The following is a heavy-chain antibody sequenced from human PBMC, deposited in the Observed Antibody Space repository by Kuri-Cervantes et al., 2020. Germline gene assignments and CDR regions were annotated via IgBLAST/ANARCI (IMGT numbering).Heavy chain of an antibody. J-gene: IGHJ4*02. CDR1: GFTVSGNY. CDR2: IYSGGST. CDR3: AREPSSSIASPGKFDF. Sequence: GGSLRLSCAASGFTVSGNYMSWVRQAPGKGLEWVSVIYSGGSTYYADSVKGRFTISRDNAKNSLYLQMNGLRAEDTAVYYCAREPSSSIASPGKFDFWGQGTLVTVSS. V-gene: IGHV3-53*01. D-gene: IGHD6-13*01.